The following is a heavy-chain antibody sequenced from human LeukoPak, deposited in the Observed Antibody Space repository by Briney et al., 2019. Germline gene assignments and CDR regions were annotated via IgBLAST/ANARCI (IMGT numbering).Heavy chain of an antibody. CDR1: GFTFSSYA. D-gene: IGHD2-15*01. Sequence: PGGSLRLSCAASGFTFSSYAMHWVRQAPGKGLEWVAVISYDGSNKYYADSVKGRFTISRDNSKNTLYLQMNSLRAEDTAVYYCAKGWRFLDYWGQGTLVTVSS. V-gene: IGHV3-30-3*01. J-gene: IGHJ4*02. CDR3: AKGWRFLDY. CDR2: ISYDGSNK.